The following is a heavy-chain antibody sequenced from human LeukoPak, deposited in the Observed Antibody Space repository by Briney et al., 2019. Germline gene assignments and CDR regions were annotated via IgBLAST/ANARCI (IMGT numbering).Heavy chain of an antibody. Sequence: SETLSLTCTVSGDSISSYYCSWIRQPPGKGLEWIGYIYYSGSTSYNPSLKSRVTISLDTSNNQFSLKLRSVTAADTAVYYCARIYYYGSGSYYNRYYFDYWGQGTLVTVSS. CDR3: ARIYYYGSGSYYNRYYFDY. CDR1: GDSISSYY. D-gene: IGHD3-10*01. V-gene: IGHV4-59*01. J-gene: IGHJ4*02. CDR2: IYYSGST.